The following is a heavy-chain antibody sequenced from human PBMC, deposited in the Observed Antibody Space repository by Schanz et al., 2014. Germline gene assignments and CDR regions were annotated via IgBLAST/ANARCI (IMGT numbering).Heavy chain of an antibody. CDR2: INSDGRST. V-gene: IGHV3-74*01. Sequence: EVQLVESGGGFVQPGGSLRLSCAASGFTFNDYWMHWVRQAPGKGMVWVSRINSDGRSTNYADSVKGRFSISRDNARNTLHLQMDSLRDEDTAVYYCAGGPRGGYLEYWGQGTLVIVSS. CDR1: GFTFNDYW. D-gene: IGHD3-16*01. CDR3: AGGPRGGYLEY. J-gene: IGHJ4*02.